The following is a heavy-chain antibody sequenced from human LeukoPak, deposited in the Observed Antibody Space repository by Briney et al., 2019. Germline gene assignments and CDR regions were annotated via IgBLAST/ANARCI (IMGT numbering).Heavy chain of an antibody. Sequence: SETLSLTCTVSGGSISSYYWSWIRQPAGKGLEWIGRIYTSGSTNYNPSLKSRVTMSVDTSKNQFSLKLSSVTAADTAVYYCARVEWELHLYYFDYWGQGTLVTVSS. CDR2: IYTSGST. J-gene: IGHJ4*02. D-gene: IGHD1-26*01. CDR3: ARVEWELHLYYFDY. V-gene: IGHV4-4*07. CDR1: GGSISSYY.